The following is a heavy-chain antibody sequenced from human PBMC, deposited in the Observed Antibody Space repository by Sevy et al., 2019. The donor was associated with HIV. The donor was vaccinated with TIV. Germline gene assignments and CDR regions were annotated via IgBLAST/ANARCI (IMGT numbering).Heavy chain of an antibody. CDR1: GFTFSSYD. D-gene: IGHD6-13*01. V-gene: IGHV3-23*01. CDR2: ISPTGGTT. Sequence: GGSLRLSCAASGFTFSSYDMSWVRQAPGKGLEWVSGISPTGGTTHYAESVKGRFIISRDNSKKTLFLQMNCLRAEDTALYYCAKDLEQQLGPDYWGQGTQVTVSS. J-gene: IGHJ4*02. CDR3: AKDLEQQLGPDY.